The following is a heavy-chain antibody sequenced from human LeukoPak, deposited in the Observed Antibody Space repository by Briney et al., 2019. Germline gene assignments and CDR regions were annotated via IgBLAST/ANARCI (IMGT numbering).Heavy chain of an antibody. V-gene: IGHV4-59*01. CDR1: GGSISRYY. CDR2: IYYSGST. CDR3: ARDYCPDGVCQGFDP. J-gene: IGHJ5*02. D-gene: IGHD2-8*01. Sequence: PSETLSLTCTVSGGSISRYYWSWIRQPPGKGLEWIGYIYYSGSTNYDPSLKSRVTISVDTSKNQFSLKLSSVTAADTAVYYCARDYCPDGVCQGFDPWGQGTLVTISS.